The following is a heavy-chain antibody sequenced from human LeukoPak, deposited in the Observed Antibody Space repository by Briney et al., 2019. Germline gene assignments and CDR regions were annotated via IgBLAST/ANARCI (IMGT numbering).Heavy chain of an antibody. CDR3: TTGIALQGYCSSTSCSWIDY. D-gene: IGHD2-2*01. CDR2: IKSKSNGGTT. J-gene: IGHJ4*02. V-gene: IGHV3-15*01. CDR1: GFTVNNAW. Sequence: MPGGSLGLSCTASGFTVNNAWMSWVRQAPGKGLEWVGRIKSKSNGGTTDYAAPVKGRFTISRADSKNTLYLQMNSLKTEDTAVYYCTTGIALQGYCSSTSCSWIDYWGQGTLVTVSS.